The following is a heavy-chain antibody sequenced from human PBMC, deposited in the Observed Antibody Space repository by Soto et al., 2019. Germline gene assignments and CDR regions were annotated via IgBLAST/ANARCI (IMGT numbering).Heavy chain of an antibody. Sequence: GASVKVSCKASGFTFTSSAVQWVRQALGQRLEWIGWIVVGSGNTNYAQKFQERVTITRDMSTSTAYMELSSLRSEDTAVYYCAAGGRSVLRFLEWLRSTSNMQYMEVLGQGTTVIVS. J-gene: IGHJ6*01. V-gene: IGHV1-58*01. CDR1: GFTFTSSA. D-gene: IGHD3-3*01. CDR3: AAGGRSVLRFLEWLRSTSNMQYMEV. CDR2: IVVGSGNT.